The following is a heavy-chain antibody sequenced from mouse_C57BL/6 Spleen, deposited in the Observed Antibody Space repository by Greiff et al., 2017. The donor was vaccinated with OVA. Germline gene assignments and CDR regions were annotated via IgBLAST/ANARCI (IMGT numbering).Heavy chain of an antibody. CDR2: ILPGSGST. CDR1: GYTFTGYW. J-gene: IGHJ3*01. D-gene: IGHD3-3*01. CDR3: ARTGDGGAGCAY. Sequence: QVQLQQSGAELMKPGASVKLSCKATGYTFTGYWIEWVKQRPGHGLEWIGEILPGSGSTNYNEKFKGKATSTADTSSNTAYMQISSLTTEDAAIYYSARTGDGGAGCAYWGKGTLVTVSA. V-gene: IGHV1-9*01.